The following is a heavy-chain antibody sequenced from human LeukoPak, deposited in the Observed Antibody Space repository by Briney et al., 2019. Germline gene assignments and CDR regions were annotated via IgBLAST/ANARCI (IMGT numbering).Heavy chain of an antibody. CDR3: ARDDYSNSRYGMDV. D-gene: IGHD4-11*01. V-gene: IGHV1-69*04. Sequence: SVKVSCKASGGTFSSYAISWVRQATGQGLEWMGRIIPILGIANYAQKFQGRVTITADKSTSTAYMELSSLRSEDTAVYYCARDDYSNSRYGMDVWGQGTTVTVSS. CDR1: GGTFSSYA. CDR2: IIPILGIA. J-gene: IGHJ6*02.